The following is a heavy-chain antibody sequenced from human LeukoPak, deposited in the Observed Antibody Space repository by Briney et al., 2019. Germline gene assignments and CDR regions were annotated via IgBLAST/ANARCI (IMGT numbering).Heavy chain of an antibody. CDR3: TRSDGYGLVGI. Sequence: PSETLSLTCAVYGGSFSGYYWSWIRQPPGKGLEWIGEINHSGSTNYDPSLKSRVTISVDTSKNQFSLKLSSVTAADTAVYYCTRSDGYGLVGIWGQGTMVTVSS. CDR1: GGSFSGYY. D-gene: IGHD3-10*01. CDR2: INHSGST. V-gene: IGHV4-34*01. J-gene: IGHJ3*01.